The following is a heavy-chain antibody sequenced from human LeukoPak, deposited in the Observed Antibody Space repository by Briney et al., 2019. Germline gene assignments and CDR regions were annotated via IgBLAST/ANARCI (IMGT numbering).Heavy chain of an antibody. D-gene: IGHD4-11*01. CDR3: ARDPYSGLFDY. CDR2: ISSSSSYI. V-gene: IGHV3-21*01. Sequence: NPGGSLRLSCAASGFTFSSYSMDWVRQAPGKGLEWVSSISSSSSYIYYADSVKSRFTISRDNAKNSLYLQMNSMRAEDTAVYYCARDPYSGLFDYWGQGTLVTVSS. J-gene: IGHJ4*02. CDR1: GFTFSSYS.